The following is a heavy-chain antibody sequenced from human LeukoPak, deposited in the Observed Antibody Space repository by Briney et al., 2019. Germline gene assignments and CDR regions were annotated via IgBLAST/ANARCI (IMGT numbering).Heavy chain of an antibody. J-gene: IGHJ4*02. V-gene: IGHV3-33*01. D-gene: IGHD2-2*01. CDR3: ARVRSTTSYFYFDY. CDR2: IWFDGSNK. CDR1: GFTFSTYG. Sequence: GGSLRLSCAASGFTFSTYGMHWVRQAPGKGVEWLAIIWFDGSNKYYADSVKDRFTISRDNSKNTLYLQMNSLRAEDTAVYYCARVRSTTSYFYFDYWGQGTLVTVSS.